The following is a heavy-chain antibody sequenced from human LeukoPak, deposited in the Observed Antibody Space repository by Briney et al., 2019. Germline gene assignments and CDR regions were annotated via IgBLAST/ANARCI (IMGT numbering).Heavy chain of an antibody. J-gene: IGHJ4*02. CDR2: LFVGGAST. D-gene: IGHD4-11*01. CDR1: GFNFNNYG. Sequence: HSGGSLRLSFAASGFNFNNYGMRWVRQAPGKWLEWVSVLFVGGASTLYADSVKVRSTISGDTSTNTLYLQMNALRAEDTAVYFCAKECDYSPGPKFDLWGQGTLVTVSS. CDR3: AKECDYSPGPKFDL. V-gene: IGHV3-23*01.